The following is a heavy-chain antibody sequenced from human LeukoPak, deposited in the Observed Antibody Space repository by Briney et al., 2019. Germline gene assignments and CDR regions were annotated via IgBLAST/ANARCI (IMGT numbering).Heavy chain of an antibody. CDR1: GYTFTSYG. D-gene: IGHD2-21*01. J-gene: IGHJ6*03. Sequence: SVKVSCKASGYTFTSYGISWVRQAPGQGLEWMGGIIPIFGTANYAQKFQGRVTITADESTSTAYMELSSLRSEDTAVYYCARGNSINYYYYYMDVWGKGTTVTISS. V-gene: IGHV1-69*13. CDR2: IIPIFGTA. CDR3: ARGNSINYYYYYMDV.